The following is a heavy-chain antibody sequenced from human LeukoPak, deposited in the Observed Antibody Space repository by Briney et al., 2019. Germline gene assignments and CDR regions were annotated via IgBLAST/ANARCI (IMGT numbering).Heavy chain of an antibody. D-gene: IGHD6-13*01. CDR1: GVSFSGYY. Sequence: SETLSLTCAVYGVSFSGYYWSWIRQPPGKGLEWIGEINHSGSTNYNPSLKSRGTISLETSKNQFSLKLRSVTAADTAVYYCARPRDSSSLFDYWGQGTLVTVSS. J-gene: IGHJ4*02. CDR3: ARPRDSSSLFDY. V-gene: IGHV4-34*01. CDR2: INHSGST.